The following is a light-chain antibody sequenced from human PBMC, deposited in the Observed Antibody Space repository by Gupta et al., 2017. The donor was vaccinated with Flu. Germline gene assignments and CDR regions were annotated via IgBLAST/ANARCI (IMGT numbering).Light chain of an antibody. CDR1: SSNTGAGYN. V-gene: IGLV1-40*01. J-gene: IGLJ1*01. Sequence: QSVLTQPPSVSGAPGQRVTIPCTGSSSNTGAGYNVQWYQQLPGTAPKLLIYGNTNRPSGVPDRFSGSKSGTSASPAITSASLAITGLQAEDEADYYCQSYDSSLSGYVFGTGTKVTVL. CDR2: GNT. CDR3: QSYDSSLSGYV.